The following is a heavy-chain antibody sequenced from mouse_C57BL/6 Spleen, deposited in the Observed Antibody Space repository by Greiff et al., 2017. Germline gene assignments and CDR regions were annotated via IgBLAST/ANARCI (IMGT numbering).Heavy chain of an antibody. Sequence: QVQLQQSGTELVKPGASVKLSCKASGYTFTSYWMHWVKQRPGQGLEWIGNINPSNGSTNYNEKFKSKATLTVDKSSSTAYMQLSSLTSEDSAVYYCAGQDYYGSSLDYWGQGTTRTVSS. CDR3: AGQDYYGSSLDY. V-gene: IGHV1-53*01. CDR2: INPSNGST. D-gene: IGHD1-1*01. CDR1: GYTFTSYW. J-gene: IGHJ2*01.